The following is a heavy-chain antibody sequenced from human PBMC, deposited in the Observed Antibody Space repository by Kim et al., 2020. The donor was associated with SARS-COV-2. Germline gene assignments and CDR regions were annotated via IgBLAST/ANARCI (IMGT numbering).Heavy chain of an antibody. CDR3: ARGDYSYYYYGMDV. D-gene: IGHD3-16*01. Sequence: DTVKGHITIARDHAKTSLYQQMNSLRAEDTAVYYCARGDYSYYYYGMDVWGQGTTVTVSS. V-gene: IGHV3-7*04. J-gene: IGHJ6*02.